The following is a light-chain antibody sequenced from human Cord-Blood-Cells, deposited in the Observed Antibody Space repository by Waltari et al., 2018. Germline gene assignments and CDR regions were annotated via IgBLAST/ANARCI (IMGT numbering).Light chain of an antibody. V-gene: IGKV1-8*01. CDR3: QQYYSYPIT. CDR2: VAS. Sequence: AIRITQSPSSLSASTGDRVTITCRARQGISSYLAWYQQKPGKAPKLLIYVASTLQSGVPSSFSGSGSGTDFTLTISCLQSEDFATYYCQQYYSYPITFGQGTRLEIK. J-gene: IGKJ5*01. CDR1: QGISSY.